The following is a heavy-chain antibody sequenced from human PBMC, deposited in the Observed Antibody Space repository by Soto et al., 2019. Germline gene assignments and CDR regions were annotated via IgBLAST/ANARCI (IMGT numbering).Heavy chain of an antibody. D-gene: IGHD2-2*02. J-gene: IGHJ4*02. Sequence: SETLSLTCAVYGGSFSGYYWSWIRQPPGKGLEWIGEINHSGSTNYNPSLKSRVTISVDTSKNQFSLKLSSVTAADTAVYYCARLENPSYCSSTSCYTRRAAAGTGSLGYWGQGTLVTVSS. CDR2: INHSGST. CDR3: ARLENPSYCSSTSCYTRRAAAGTGSLGY. V-gene: IGHV4-34*01. CDR1: GGSFSGYY.